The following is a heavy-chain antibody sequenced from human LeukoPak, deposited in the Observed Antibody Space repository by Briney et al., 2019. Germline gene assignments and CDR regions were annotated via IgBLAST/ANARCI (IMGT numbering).Heavy chain of an antibody. Sequence: PSETLSLTCTDPGGSISSYYWSWIRQPAGKGLEWTGRIYTSGSTNYNPSLKSRVTMSVDTSKNQFSLKLSSVTAADTAVYYCARAPKRFYYDSSEAFDIWGQGTMVTVSS. CDR1: GGSISSYY. CDR3: ARAPKRFYYDSSEAFDI. J-gene: IGHJ3*02. D-gene: IGHD3-22*01. CDR2: IYTSGST. V-gene: IGHV4-4*07.